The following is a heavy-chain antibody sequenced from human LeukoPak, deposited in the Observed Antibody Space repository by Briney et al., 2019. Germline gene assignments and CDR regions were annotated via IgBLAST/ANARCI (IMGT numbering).Heavy chain of an antibody. D-gene: IGHD5-18*01. CDR3: ARGRSYGFDFDS. J-gene: IGHJ4*02. Sequence: PSETLSLTCAVSGVSINTCCYYWTWIRQPPGKGLEWIGYKYYSGSTRYNSSLRRRLTISLDTSKNQFSLRLTSVTAADTAVYYCARGRSYGFDFDSWGQGTLVIVSS. V-gene: IGHV4-61*01. CDR1: GVSINTCCYY. CDR2: KYYSGST.